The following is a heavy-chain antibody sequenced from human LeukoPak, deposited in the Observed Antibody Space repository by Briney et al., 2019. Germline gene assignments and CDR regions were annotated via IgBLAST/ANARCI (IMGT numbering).Heavy chain of an antibody. Sequence: PGGSLRLSCAASEFTFSSYAMSWVRQAPGKGLEWVSAISGSGGSTYYADSVKGRFTISRDNAKNSLYLQMNSLRAEDTAVYYCARGEYDILTGYYIYYYYYMDVWGKGTTVTVSS. CDR3: ARGEYDILTGYYIYYYYYMDV. D-gene: IGHD3-9*01. V-gene: IGHV3-23*01. J-gene: IGHJ6*03. CDR1: EFTFSSYA. CDR2: ISGSGGST.